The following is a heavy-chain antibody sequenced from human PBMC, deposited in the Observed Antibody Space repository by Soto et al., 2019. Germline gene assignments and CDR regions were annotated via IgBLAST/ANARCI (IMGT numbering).Heavy chain of an antibody. J-gene: IGHJ4*02. CDR3: AKDHVRRYYDFWSGYYPFDY. CDR1: GFTFRIYA. D-gene: IGHD3-3*01. Sequence: PGGSQSLCSAASGFTFRIYAVIWVRQAPGKGLRWVSAISGSGGSTYYAGSVKGRFTISRDNSKNTLYLQMNSLRAEDTAVYYCAKDHVRRYYDFWSGYYPFDYWGQGTLVTFSS. V-gene: IGHV3-23*01. CDR2: ISGSGGST.